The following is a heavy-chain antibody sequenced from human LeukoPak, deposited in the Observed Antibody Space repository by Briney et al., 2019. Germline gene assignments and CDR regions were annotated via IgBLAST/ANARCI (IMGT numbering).Heavy chain of an antibody. D-gene: IGHD3-10*02. V-gene: IGHV4-4*02. Sequence: SGTLSLTCAVSGDSIITSHWWSWVRQPPGKGLEWIGEMYHIGTTNYNPSLKSRVSISVDTSRNQFSLKLNSVTAADTAVYYCERGLPYYYVLAFDMWGQGTMVTVSS. J-gene: IGHJ3*02. CDR3: ERGLPYYYVLAFDM. CDR2: MYHIGTT. CDR1: GDSIITSHW.